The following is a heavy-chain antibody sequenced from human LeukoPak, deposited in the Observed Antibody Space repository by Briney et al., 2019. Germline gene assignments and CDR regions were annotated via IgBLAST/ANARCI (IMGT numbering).Heavy chain of an antibody. D-gene: IGHD5-24*01. CDR2: ISWDGGST. CDR3: AKDLRDGYNYGFDP. CDR1: GFTFDDYT. V-gene: IGHV3-43*01. J-gene: IGHJ5*02. Sequence: GGSLRLSCAASGFTFDDYTMHWVRHAPGKGLEWVSLISWDGGSTYYADSVKGRFTISRDNSKNSLYLQMNSLRTEDTALYYCAKDLRDGYNYGFDPWGQGTLVTVSS.